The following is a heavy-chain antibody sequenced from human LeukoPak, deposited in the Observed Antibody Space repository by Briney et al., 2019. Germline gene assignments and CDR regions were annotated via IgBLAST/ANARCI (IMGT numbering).Heavy chain of an antibody. J-gene: IGHJ5*02. CDR3: ASSRWLQLSSWFDP. CDR2: IYYSGST. CDR1: GGSISSSSYY. Sequence: SETLSLTCTVSGGSISSSSYYWGWIRQPPGKGLEWIGSIYYSGSTYYNPSLKRRVTISQDTSKNQFSLILSSVTAADTAVYYRASSRWLQLSSWFDPWGQGTLVTVSS. D-gene: IGHD5-24*01. V-gene: IGHV4-39*07.